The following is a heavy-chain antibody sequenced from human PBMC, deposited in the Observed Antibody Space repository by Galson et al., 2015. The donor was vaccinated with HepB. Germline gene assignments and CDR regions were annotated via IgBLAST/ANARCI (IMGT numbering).Heavy chain of an antibody. Sequence: SVKVSCKASGYTFTSYAMHWVRQAPGQRLEWMGWINAGNGNTKYSQKFQGRVTITRDTSASTAYMDLISLRSEDTAVYYCARGERLTMTVVVTDNWFDPWVQGSLVTVSS. D-gene: IGHD3-22*01. CDR2: INAGNGNT. J-gene: IGHJ5*02. CDR3: ARGERLTMTVVVTDNWFDP. CDR1: GYTFTSYA. V-gene: IGHV1-3*01.